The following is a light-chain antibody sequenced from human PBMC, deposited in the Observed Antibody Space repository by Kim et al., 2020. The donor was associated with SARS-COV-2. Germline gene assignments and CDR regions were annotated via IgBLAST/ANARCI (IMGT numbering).Light chain of an antibody. Sequence: SSELTQDPAVSVALGQTVRITCQGDSLRSYYASWYQQKPGQAPVLVIYGKNNRPSGIPDRFSGSSSGNTASLPITGAQAEDEADYYCNSRDSSGPVVFGG. CDR3: NSRDSSGPVV. CDR2: GKN. CDR1: SLRSYY. V-gene: IGLV3-19*01. J-gene: IGLJ2*01.